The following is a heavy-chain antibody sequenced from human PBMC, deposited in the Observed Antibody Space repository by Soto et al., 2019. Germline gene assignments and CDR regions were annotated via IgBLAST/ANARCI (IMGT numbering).Heavy chain of an antibody. CDR2: INPNSGGT. D-gene: IGHD3-22*01. CDR3: ARDYDSSCYPRYYFDY. J-gene: IGHJ4*02. Sequence: QVQLVQSGAEVKKPGASVKVSCKASGYTFTGYYMHWVRQAPGQGLEWMGWINPNSGGTNYAQKFQGWVTMTTDTSISTAYMELSRLRSDDTAVYYCARDYDSSCYPRYYFDYWGQGTLVTVSS. CDR1: GYTFTGYY. V-gene: IGHV1-2*04.